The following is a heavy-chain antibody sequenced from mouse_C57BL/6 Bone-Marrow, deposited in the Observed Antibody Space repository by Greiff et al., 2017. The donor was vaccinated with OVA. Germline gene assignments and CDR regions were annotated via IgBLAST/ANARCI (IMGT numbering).Heavy chain of an antibody. CDR2: INYDGSST. J-gene: IGHJ2*01. Sequence: EVQLVESEGGLVQPGSSMKLSCTASGFTFSDYYMAWVRQVPEKGLEWVANINYDGSSTYYLDSLKSRFIISRDNAKNILYLQMSSLKSEDTATYYCARARQLRLDFDYWGQGTTLTVSS. CDR3: ARARQLRLDFDY. CDR1: GFTFSDYY. D-gene: IGHD3-2*02. V-gene: IGHV5-16*01.